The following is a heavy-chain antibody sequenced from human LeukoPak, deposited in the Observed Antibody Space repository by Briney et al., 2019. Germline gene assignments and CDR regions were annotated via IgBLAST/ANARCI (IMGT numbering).Heavy chain of an antibody. Sequence: PGGSLRLSCLVSGLTFRTYTMNWIRQAPGKGLEWVAGMSFDGSDQFYADSVRGRFTISRDNSKNTLFLQMSSLRSDDTAVYYCARSLMRPYFDYWGQGTLVSVSS. V-gene: IGHV3-30*04. CDR3: ARSLMRPYFDY. CDR2: MSFDGSDQ. CDR1: GLTFRTYT. D-gene: IGHD3-10*01. J-gene: IGHJ4*02.